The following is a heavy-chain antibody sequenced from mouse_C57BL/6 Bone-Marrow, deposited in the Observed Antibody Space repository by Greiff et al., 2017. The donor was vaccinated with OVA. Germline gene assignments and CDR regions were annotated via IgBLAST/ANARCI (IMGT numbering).Heavy chain of an antibody. J-gene: IGHJ3*01. CDR2: IYPGSGNT. D-gene: IGHD1-2*01. CDR1: GYTFTDYY. V-gene: IGHV1-76*01. Sequence: QVQLQQSGAELVRPGASVKLSCKASGYTFTDYYINWVKQRPGQGLEWIARIYPGSGNTYYNEKFKGKATLTAEKSSSTAYMQLSSLTSEDSAVYYCASLRPAWFAYWGQGTLVTVSA. CDR3: ASLRPAWFAY.